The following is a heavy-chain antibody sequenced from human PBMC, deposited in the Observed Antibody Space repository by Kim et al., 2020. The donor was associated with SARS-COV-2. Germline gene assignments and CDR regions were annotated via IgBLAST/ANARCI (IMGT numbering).Heavy chain of an antibody. V-gene: IGHV4-39*01. CDR1: GGSISSSSYY. J-gene: IGHJ4*02. CDR2: IYYSGST. D-gene: IGHD3-10*01. Sequence: SETLSLTCTVSGGSISSSSYYWGWIRQPPGKGLEWIGSIYYSGSTYYNPSLKSRVTISVDTSKNQFSLKLSSVTAADTAVYYCARLYRGFGELLFDTHDYWGQGTLVTVSS. CDR3: ARLYRGFGELLFDTHDY.